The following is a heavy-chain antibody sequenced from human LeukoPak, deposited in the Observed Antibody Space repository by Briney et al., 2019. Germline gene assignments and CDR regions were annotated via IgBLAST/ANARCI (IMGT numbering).Heavy chain of an antibody. CDR1: GGSISSHY. V-gene: IGHV4-59*11. D-gene: IGHD3-22*01. CDR3: ARVGYYDSTDAFDI. CDR2: IYYSGST. J-gene: IGHJ3*02. Sequence: NPSETLSLTCTVSGGSISSHYWSWIRQPPGKGLEWIGYIYYSGSTNYNPSLKSRVTISVDTSKNRFSLKLSSVTAAETAVYYCARVGYYDSTDAFDIWGQGTMVTVSS.